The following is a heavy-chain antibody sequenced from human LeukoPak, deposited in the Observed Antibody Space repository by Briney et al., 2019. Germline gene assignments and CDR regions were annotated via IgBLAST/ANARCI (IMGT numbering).Heavy chain of an antibody. J-gene: IGHJ4*02. CDR3: ARYPGYYDKGHFDY. D-gene: IGHD3-16*01. CDR1: GFAFSSYA. CDR2: IISTAYTT. Sequence: GESLPLSCVVSGFAFSSYAMAWARPATGKGLEWVSTIISTAYTTHYADSGKGRFTISRDNSQNILYLRMTNLRAEDTAVYYCARYPGYYDKGHFDYWGQGSLVTVSS. V-gene: IGHV3-23*01.